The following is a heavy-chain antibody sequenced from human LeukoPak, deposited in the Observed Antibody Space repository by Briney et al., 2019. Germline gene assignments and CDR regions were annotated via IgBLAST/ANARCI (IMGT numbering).Heavy chain of an antibody. V-gene: IGHV1-18*01. D-gene: IGHD2-2*01. CDR3: AREAVVVYFDY. CDR2: ISAYNGNT. CDR1: GYTFTSYG. J-gene: IGHJ4*02. Sequence: ASVKVSCKASGYTFTSYGISWVRQAPGQGLEWMGWISAYNGNTNYAQKFQGRVTMTRDTSTSTVYMELSSLRSEDTAVYYCAREAVVVYFDYWGQGTLVTVSS.